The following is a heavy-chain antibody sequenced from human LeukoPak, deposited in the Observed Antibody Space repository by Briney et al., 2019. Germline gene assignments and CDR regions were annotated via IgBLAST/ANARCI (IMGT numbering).Heavy chain of an antibody. J-gene: IGHJ4*02. CDR3: ARDSWPSSIDY. CDR1: GGSISSSSYY. CDR2: IYYSGST. V-gene: IGHV4-39*07. D-gene: IGHD6-6*01. Sequence: PSETLSLTCTVSGGSISSSSYYWGWIRQPPGKGLEWIGSIYYSGSTYYNPSLKSRVTISVDTSKNQFSLKLSSVTAADTAVYYCARDSWPSSIDYWGQGTLVTVSS.